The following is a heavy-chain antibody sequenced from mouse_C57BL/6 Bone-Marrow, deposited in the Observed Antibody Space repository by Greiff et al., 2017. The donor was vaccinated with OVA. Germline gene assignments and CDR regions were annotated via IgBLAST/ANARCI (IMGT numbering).Heavy chain of an antibody. CDR2: IYPGDGDT. D-gene: IGHD1-1*01. Sequence: VQLQESGPELVKPGASVKISCKASGYAFSSSWMNWVKQRPGKGLEWIGRIYPGDGDTNYNGKFKGKATLTADKSSSTAYMQLSSLTSEDSAVYFCARFPYGSSLGGFAYWGQGTLVTVSA. J-gene: IGHJ3*01. V-gene: IGHV1-82*01. CDR3: ARFPYGSSLGGFAY. CDR1: GYAFSSSW.